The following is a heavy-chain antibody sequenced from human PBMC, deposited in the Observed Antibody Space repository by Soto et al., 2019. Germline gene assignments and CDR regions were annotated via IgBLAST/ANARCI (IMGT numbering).Heavy chain of an antibody. CDR2: INPNSGGT. Sequence: ASVNVSCKSSVYTFTGYHMHWVRQAPGQGLEWMGWINPNSGGTNYAQKFQGWVTMTRDTSISTAYMELSRLRSDVTAVYYCARSLDTAMTFDYWGQGTLVTVSS. D-gene: IGHD5-18*01. CDR3: ARSLDTAMTFDY. V-gene: IGHV1-2*04. CDR1: VYTFTGYH. J-gene: IGHJ4*02.